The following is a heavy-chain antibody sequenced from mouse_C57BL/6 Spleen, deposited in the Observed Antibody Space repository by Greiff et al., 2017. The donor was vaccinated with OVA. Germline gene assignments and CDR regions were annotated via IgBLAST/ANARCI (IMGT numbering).Heavy chain of an antibody. Sequence: QVQLQQPGAELVMPGASVKLSCKASGYTFTSYWMHWVKQRPGQGLEWIGEIDPSDSYTNYNQKFKGKSTLTVDKSSSTAYMQLSSLTSEDSAVYYCAKGNTVYFDYWGQGTTLTVSS. CDR2: IDPSDSYT. CDR3: AKGNTVYFDY. D-gene: IGHD1-1*01. V-gene: IGHV1-69*01. CDR1: GYTFTSYW. J-gene: IGHJ2*01.